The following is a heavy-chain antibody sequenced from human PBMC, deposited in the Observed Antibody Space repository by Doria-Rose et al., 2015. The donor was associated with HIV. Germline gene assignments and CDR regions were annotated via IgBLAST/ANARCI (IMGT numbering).Heavy chain of an antibody. CDR3: ARGLGGTARYSLGWFDP. Sequence: QVQLQQWDAGLLKPSETLSLTCAVYGGSFSNYYWSWIRQAPGKGLEWIGETNHSETTDYNPSLKSRVNISLDTSKNQFSLRLKSVTAADTAVYYCARGLGGTARYSLGWFDPWGQGTLVTVSS. CDR1: GGSFSNYY. CDR2: TNHSETT. D-gene: IGHD6-6*01. V-gene: IGHV4-34*01. J-gene: IGHJ5*02.